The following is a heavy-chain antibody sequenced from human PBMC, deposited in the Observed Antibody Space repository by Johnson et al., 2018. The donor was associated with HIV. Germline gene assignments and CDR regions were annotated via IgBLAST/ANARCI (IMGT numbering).Heavy chain of an antibody. V-gene: IGHV3-30*02. CDR3: AREPEGWAFDI. CDR1: GFTFRSYG. D-gene: IGHD1-26*01. CDR2: IRYDGSNN. J-gene: IGHJ3*02. Sequence: QVQLVESGGGVAQPGASLRHSCPASGFTFRSYGMHWVRQAPGKGLEWVAFIRYDGSNNYYADSVKGRFTISRDNSKNSLYLQMNSLKTEDTAVYYCAREPEGWAFDIWGQGTMVTVSS.